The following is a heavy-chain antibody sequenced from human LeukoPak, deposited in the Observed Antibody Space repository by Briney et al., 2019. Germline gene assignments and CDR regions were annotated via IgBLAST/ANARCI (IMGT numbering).Heavy chain of an antibody. CDR1: GYTFTSYD. D-gene: IGHD3-16*02. Sequence: GASVKVSCKASGYTFTSYDINWVRQATGQGLEWMGWMNPNSGNTGYAQKFQGRVTMTRNTSISTAYMELSSLRSEDTAVYYCARGQGYVWGSYHVNTAIWGQGTLVTVSS. J-gene: IGHJ4*02. V-gene: IGHV1-8*01. CDR3: ARGQGYVWGSYHVNTAI. CDR2: MNPNSGNT.